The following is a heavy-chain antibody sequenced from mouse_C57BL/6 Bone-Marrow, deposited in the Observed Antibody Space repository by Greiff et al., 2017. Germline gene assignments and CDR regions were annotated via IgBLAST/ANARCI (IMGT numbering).Heavy chain of an antibody. Sequence: QVQLQQSGAELARPGASVKLSCKASGYTFTSYGISWVKQRTGQGLEWIGEIYPRSGNTYYNEKFKGKATLTADKYSSTAYMELRSLTSEDSAVYFCARSGGWLLRDFDYWGQGTTLTVSS. V-gene: IGHV1-81*01. CDR2: IYPRSGNT. D-gene: IGHD2-3*01. CDR3: ARSGGWLLRDFDY. CDR1: GYTFTSYG. J-gene: IGHJ2*01.